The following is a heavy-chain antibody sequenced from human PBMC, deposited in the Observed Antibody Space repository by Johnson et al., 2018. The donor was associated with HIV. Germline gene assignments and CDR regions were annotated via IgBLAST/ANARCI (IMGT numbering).Heavy chain of an antibody. CDR1: GFTFSSYG. J-gene: IGHJ3*01. D-gene: IGHD6-19*01. CDR2: IWYDGSNK. V-gene: IGHV3-33*01. Sequence: QVQLVESGGGVVQPGRSLRLSCAASGFTFSSYGIHWVRQAPGKGLAWVAVIWYDGSNKYYADSVKGRFTISRDKSKNTLALQMNSLRAEDTAVYYCVQGVPNPAGAFDVWGQGTGVTVSS. CDR3: VQGVPNPAGAFDV.